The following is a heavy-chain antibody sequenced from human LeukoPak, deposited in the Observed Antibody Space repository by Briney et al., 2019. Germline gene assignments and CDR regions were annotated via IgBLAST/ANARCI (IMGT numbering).Heavy chain of an antibody. Sequence: SETLSLTCTVSGGSMSPYHWGWIRQPPGKGLEWTGYIYYSGSTNYNPSLKSRVTISVDTSKNQFSLKLSSVTAADTAVYYCASKFSLGNWFDPWGQGTLVTVSS. D-gene: IGHD1-26*01. CDR1: GGSMSPYH. V-gene: IGHV4-59*12. CDR2: IYYSGST. CDR3: ASKFSLGNWFDP. J-gene: IGHJ5*02.